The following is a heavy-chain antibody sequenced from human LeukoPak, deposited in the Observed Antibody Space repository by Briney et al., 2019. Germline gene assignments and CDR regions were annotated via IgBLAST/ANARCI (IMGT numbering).Heavy chain of an antibody. D-gene: IGHD3-10*01. Sequence: GGSLRLSCAASGFTFSGSAMHWVRQASGKGLEWVGRIRSKANSYATAYAASVKGRFTISRDDSKNTTYLQMNSLKTEDTAVYYRTSRPLLSYYGSGRTRSDYWGQGTLVTVSS. J-gene: IGHJ4*02. V-gene: IGHV3-73*01. CDR2: IRSKANSYAT. CDR1: GFTFSGSA. CDR3: TSRPLLSYYGSGRTRSDY.